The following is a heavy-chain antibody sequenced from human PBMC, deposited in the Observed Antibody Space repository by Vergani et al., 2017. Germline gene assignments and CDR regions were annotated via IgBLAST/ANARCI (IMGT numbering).Heavy chain of an antibody. CDR3: VRTVALXFGETKDGGWFDP. CDR1: GGSFSGYY. CDR2: IYHTGSA. J-gene: IGHJ5*02. D-gene: IGHD3-10*01. V-gene: IGHV4-34*01. Sequence: QVQLQQWGAGLLKPSETLCLTCAVYGGSFSGYYWSWIRQPPGRGLEWIGSIYHTGSAYYNPSLKSRVTVSVDTSMNQVSLKLNSVTAADTAVYYCVRTVALXFGETKDGGWFDPWGPGTLVTVSS.